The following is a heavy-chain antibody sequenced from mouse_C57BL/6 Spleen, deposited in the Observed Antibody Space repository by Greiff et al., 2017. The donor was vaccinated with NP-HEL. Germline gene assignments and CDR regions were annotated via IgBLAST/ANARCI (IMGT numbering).Heavy chain of an antibody. V-gene: IGHV5-4*03. CDR2: ISDGGSST. CDR1: GFTFSSYA. Sequence: EVNLVESGGGLVKPGGSLKLSCAASGFTFSSYAMSWVRQTPEKRLEWVATISDGGSSTYYPDNVKGRFTISRDNAKNNLYLQLSHLKSEDTAMDYCSRANYGSGHAMDYWGQGTSVTVSA. CDR3: SRANYGSGHAMDY. J-gene: IGHJ4*01. D-gene: IGHD1-1*01.